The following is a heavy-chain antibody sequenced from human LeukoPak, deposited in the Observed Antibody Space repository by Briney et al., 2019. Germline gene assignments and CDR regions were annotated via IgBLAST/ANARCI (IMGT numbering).Heavy chain of an antibody. Sequence: SETLSLTCTVSGGSISSYYWSWIRQPPGKGLEWIGYIYYSGSTNYNPSLKSRDTISVDTSKNQFSLKLSSVTAADTAVYYCVRHPPPYYYDSSGSDAFDIWGQGTMVTVSS. D-gene: IGHD3-22*01. CDR1: GGSISSYY. CDR3: VRHPPPYYYDSSGSDAFDI. J-gene: IGHJ3*02. V-gene: IGHV4-59*08. CDR2: IYYSGST.